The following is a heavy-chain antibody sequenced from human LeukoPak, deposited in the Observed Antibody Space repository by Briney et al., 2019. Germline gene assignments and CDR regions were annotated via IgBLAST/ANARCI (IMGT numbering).Heavy chain of an antibody. CDR2: ISPSGDIL. CDR3: AELGITMIGGV. V-gene: IGHV3-23*01. D-gene: IGHD3-10*02. J-gene: IGHJ6*04. Sequence: GGSLRLSCTASGFTFSSHGIDWVRQAPGKGLEWVSGISPSGDILYYADSVKGRFTISRDNAKNSLYLQMNSLRAEDTAVYYCAELGITMIGGVWGKGTTVTISS. CDR1: GFTFSSHG.